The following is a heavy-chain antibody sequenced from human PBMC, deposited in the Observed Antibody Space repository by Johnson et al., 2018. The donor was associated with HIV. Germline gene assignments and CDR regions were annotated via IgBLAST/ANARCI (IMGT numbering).Heavy chain of an antibody. CDR2: ISSSGSSI. J-gene: IGHJ3*01. V-gene: IGHV3-11*04. Sequence: QEQLVESGGGLVQPGGSLRLSCAASGFTFSDYYMSWIRQAPGKGLEWVSFISSSGSSIYYADSVKGRFTVSRDNTKKSLYLQMNSLRAYDTAVYYCARDSTPGGGDYVGDAFDLWGQGTMVTISS. CDR1: GFTFSDYY. D-gene: IGHD4-17*01. CDR3: ARDSTPGGGDYVGDAFDL.